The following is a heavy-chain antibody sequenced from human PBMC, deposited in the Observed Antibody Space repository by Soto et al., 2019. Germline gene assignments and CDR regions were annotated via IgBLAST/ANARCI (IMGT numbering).Heavy chain of an antibody. V-gene: IGHV4-30-4*01. D-gene: IGHD5-18*01. CDR1: GDSISSDNNY. Sequence: SETLSLTCTVSGDSISSDNNYWSWIRQPPGEGLEWIGFISYSGTTSYSPSLKSRVAISLDTSKNQFSLSLSSVTAADTAVYYCARGRGYSYGLDPWGQGTLVT. J-gene: IGHJ5*02. CDR2: ISYSGTT. CDR3: ARGRGYSYGLDP.